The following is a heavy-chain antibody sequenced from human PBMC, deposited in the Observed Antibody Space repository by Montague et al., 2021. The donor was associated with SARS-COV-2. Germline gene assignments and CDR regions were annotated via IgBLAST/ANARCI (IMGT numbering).Heavy chain of an antibody. Sequence: LVKPTQALTLTCTFSGFSLSTSGMCVGWIRQPPGKGLEWIGSXXYIGSTYYNPSLKSRVTISVDTSKNQFSLKLSSVTAADTAVYYCARHERQWLRLYPYYFDYWGQGTLVTVSS. J-gene: IGHJ4*02. CDR1: GFSLSTSGMC. CDR2: XXYIGST. V-gene: IGHV4-39*01. D-gene: IGHD5-12*01. CDR3: ARHERQWLRLYPYYFDY.